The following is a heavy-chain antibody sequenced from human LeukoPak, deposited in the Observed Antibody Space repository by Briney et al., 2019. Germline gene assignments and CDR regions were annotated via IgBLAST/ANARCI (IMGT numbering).Heavy chain of an antibody. CDR3: AKGMSGSSPYNWFDP. V-gene: IGHV3-23*01. D-gene: IGHD1-26*01. CDR2: IGGSGVNT. CDR1: GLIFSNYA. J-gene: IGHJ5*02. Sequence: PGGSLRLSCAASGLIFSNYAMSWVRQAPGKGLEWVSVIGGSGVNTCYADSVKGRFTISRDNSKNTLFLQMNSLRAEDTAVYYCAKGMSGSSPYNWFDPWGQGTLVTVSS.